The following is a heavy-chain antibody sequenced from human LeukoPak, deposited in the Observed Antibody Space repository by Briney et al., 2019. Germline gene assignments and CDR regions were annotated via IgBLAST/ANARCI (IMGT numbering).Heavy chain of an antibody. Sequence: SQTLSLTCTVSGGSISIGDYYWSWIRQHPGKGLEWIGYIYYSGSTYYNPSLKSRVTISVDTSKKQFSLKLSSVTAADTAVYYCARLYTSFRAFELWGRGTMVTVSS. CDR3: ARLYTSFRAFEL. D-gene: IGHD6-6*01. J-gene: IGHJ3*01. CDR1: GGSISIGDYY. V-gene: IGHV4-31*03. CDR2: IYYSGST.